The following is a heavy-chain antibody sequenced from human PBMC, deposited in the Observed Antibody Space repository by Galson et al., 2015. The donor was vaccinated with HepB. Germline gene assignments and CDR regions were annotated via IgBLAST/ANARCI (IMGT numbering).Heavy chain of an antibody. CDR2: ISGSGGST. J-gene: IGHJ5*02. D-gene: IGHD4-17*01. CDR1: GFTFSSYG. V-gene: IGHV3-23*01. Sequence: SLRLSCAASGFTFSSYGMHWVRQAPGKGLEWVSAISGSGGSTYYADSVKGRFTISRDNSKNTLYLQMNSLRAEDTAVYYCAKVTTMTTVTRRWFDPWGQGTLVTVSS. CDR3: AKVTTMTTVTRRWFDP.